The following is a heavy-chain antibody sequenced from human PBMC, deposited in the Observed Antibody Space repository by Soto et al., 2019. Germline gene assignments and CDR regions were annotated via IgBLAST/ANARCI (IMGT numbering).Heavy chain of an antibody. Sequence: QVQLQQWGAGLLKPSETLSLTCAVYGGSFSGYYWSWIRQPPGKGLEWIGEINHSGSTNYNPSLKSRVTISVDTSKNQFSLKLSSVTAADTAVYYCARRRITSFGVVMDDYWGQGTLVTVSS. CDR3: ARRRITSFGVVMDDY. D-gene: IGHD3-3*01. J-gene: IGHJ4*02. CDR1: GGSFSGYY. V-gene: IGHV4-34*01. CDR2: INHSGST.